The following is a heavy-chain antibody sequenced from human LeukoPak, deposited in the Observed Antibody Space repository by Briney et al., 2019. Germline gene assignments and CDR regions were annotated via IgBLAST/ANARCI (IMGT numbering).Heavy chain of an antibody. CDR2: IYSSGNT. CDR1: GGSISNYY. V-gene: IGHV4-4*07. D-gene: IGHD3-22*01. CDR3: ARDHGVTTALNWFDP. Sequence: SETLSLTCTVSGGSISNYYWSWIRQPAGNGLEWIGRIYSSGNTNYNPSLQSRVTLSVDTSKNQFSLRLSSVTAADTAIYYCARDHGVTTALNWFDPWGQGTLVTVSS. J-gene: IGHJ5*02.